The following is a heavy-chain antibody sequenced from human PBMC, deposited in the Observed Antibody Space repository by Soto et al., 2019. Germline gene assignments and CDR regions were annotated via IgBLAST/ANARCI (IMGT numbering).Heavy chain of an antibody. V-gene: IGHV1-3*01. D-gene: IGHD3-10*01. CDR1: GYTFTTYA. Sequence: QVQLVQSGPAVTKPGASVKVSCKASGYTFTTYAIHWVRQAPGQGPELLGRINAVNGNTEFSERFRGRVTITRDTSARTAHMELTGLTSEDTAAYYCARRFKSAVWLYPWCQITLVTVSS. CDR2: INAVNGNT. CDR3: ARRFKSAVWLYP. J-gene: IGHJ5*02.